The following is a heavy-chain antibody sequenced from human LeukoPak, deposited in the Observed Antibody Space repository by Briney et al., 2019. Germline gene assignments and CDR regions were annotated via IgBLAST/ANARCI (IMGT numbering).Heavy chain of an antibody. CDR1: GGSFSGYY. V-gene: IGHV4-34*01. CDR2: INHSGST. J-gene: IGHJ4*02. D-gene: IGHD7-27*01. Sequence: SETLSLTCAVYGGSFSGYYWSWIRQPPGKGLELIGEINHSGSTNYNPSLKSRVTISVDTSKNQSSLKRSSVTSADTAVYYWARGGKVWGSGYYYFDYWGQGTLATVSS. CDR3: ARGGKVWGSGYYYFDY.